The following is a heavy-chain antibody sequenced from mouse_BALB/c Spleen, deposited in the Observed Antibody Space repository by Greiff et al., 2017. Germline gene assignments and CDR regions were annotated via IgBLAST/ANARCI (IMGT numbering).Heavy chain of an antibody. J-gene: IGHJ3*01. D-gene: IGHD2-3*01. V-gene: IGHV5-6-5*01. CDR1: GFTFSSYA. CDR3: ARGSYDGYYGAY. Sequence: EVMLVESGGGLVKPGGSLKLSCAASGFTFSSYAMSWVRQTPEKRLEWVASISSGGSTYYPDSVKGRFTISRDNARNILYLQMSSLRSEDTAMYSCARGSYDGYYGAYWGQGTLVTVSA. CDR2: ISSGGST.